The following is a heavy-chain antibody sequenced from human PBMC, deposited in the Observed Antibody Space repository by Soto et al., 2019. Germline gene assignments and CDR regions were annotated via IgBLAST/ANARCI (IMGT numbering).Heavy chain of an antibody. CDR3: ARDPSSGGYCPGPCFDY. J-gene: IGHJ4*02. Sequence: PSETLSLTCTVSGGSIGSCDYYWIWIRQPPWKGLELICYIYYSGNTYYNPSLKSRVTISVDTSKNQFSLKLSSVTAADTAVYYCARDPSSGGYCPGPCFDYWGQGTLVTSPQ. CDR1: GGSIGSCDYY. D-gene: IGHD2-21*01. V-gene: IGHV4-30-4*01. CDR2: IYYSGNT.